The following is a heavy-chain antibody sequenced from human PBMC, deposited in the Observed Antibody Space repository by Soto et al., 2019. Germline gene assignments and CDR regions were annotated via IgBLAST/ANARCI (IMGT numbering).Heavy chain of an antibody. J-gene: IGHJ5*02. CDR3: ARGGRVESSIMFDA. CDR2: AYSLGRP. D-gene: IGHD3-3*01. Sequence: SETLSLTCAVSGGSLSPYYWNWIRQPPGKKLEWIGHAYSLGRPNYNRSLKRGVTMSLDTAKIQFSLELTSVTAAATAVYYWARGGRVESSIMFDAWGQGLRVTVCS. CDR1: GGSLSPYY. V-gene: IGHV4-4*07.